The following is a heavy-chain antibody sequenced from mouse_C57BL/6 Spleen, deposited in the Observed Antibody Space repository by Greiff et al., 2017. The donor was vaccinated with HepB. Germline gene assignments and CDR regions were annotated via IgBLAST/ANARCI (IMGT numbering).Heavy chain of an antibody. Sequence: EVKLMESGGDLVKPGGSLKLSCAASGFTFSSYGMSWVRQTPDKRLEWVATISSGGSYTYYPDSVTGRFTISRDTDKNTQYLQMSSLKSEDTAMYYCGRTEDGNLAWFAYWGQGTMVTVSA. CDR3: GRTEDGNLAWFAY. V-gene: IGHV5-6*01. D-gene: IGHD2-1*01. CDR2: ISSGGSYT. CDR1: GFTFSSYG. J-gene: IGHJ3*01.